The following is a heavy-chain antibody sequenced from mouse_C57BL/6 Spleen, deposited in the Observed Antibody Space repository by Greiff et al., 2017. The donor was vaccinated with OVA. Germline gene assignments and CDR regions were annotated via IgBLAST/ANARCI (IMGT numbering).Heavy chain of an antibody. D-gene: IGHD2-5*01. CDR1: GYTFTSYW. CDR3: ARGGYSNFYYAMDY. J-gene: IGHJ4*01. V-gene: IGHV1-69*01. CDR2: IDPSDSYT. Sequence: QVQLKQPGAELVMPGASVKLSCKASGYTFTSYWMHWVKQRPGQGLEWIGEIDPSDSYTNYNQKFKGKSTLTVDKSSSTAYMQLSSLTSEDSAVYYCARGGYSNFYYAMDYWGQGTSVTVSS.